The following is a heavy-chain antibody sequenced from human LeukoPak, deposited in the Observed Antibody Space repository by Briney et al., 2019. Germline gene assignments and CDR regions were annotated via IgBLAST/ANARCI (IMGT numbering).Heavy chain of an antibody. J-gene: IGHJ4*02. Sequence: PGGSLRLSCAASGFTFSSYGMHWVRQAPGRGLVYVSRINTDGSSTYYADSVKGRFTISRDNSKNTLYLQMNSLRAEDTAVYYCASVYYYGSGRIGAWGQGTLVTVSS. CDR1: GFTFSSYG. CDR2: INTDGSST. V-gene: IGHV3-74*01. D-gene: IGHD3-10*01. CDR3: ASVYYYGSGRIGA.